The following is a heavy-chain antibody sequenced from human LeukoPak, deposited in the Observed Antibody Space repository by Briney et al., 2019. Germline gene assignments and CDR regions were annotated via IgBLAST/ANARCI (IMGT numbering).Heavy chain of an antibody. CDR1: GFTFSSYG. V-gene: IGHV3-33*01. CDR3: ARDYYYDSSGYHENWFDP. Sequence: GRSLRLSCAASGFTFSSYGMHWVRQAPGKGLEWVAVIWYDGSNKYYADSVKGRFTISRDNSKNTLYLQMNSLRAEDTAVYYCARDYYYDSSGYHENWFDPWGQGTLVTVSS. D-gene: IGHD3-22*01. CDR2: IWYDGSNK. J-gene: IGHJ5*02.